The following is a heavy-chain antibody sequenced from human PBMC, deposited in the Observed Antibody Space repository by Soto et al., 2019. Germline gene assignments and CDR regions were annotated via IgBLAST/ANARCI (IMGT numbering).Heavy chain of an antibody. CDR1: GGSISRGDYY. J-gene: IGHJ6*02. CDR3: AGAYQLLTEL. D-gene: IGHD2-2*01. CDR2: IYYGGST. Sequence: PSETLCLTCTVSGGSISRGDYYWSLIRQPPGKGLEWIGYIYYGGSTYYNPSLKSRVTISVDTSKNQFSLKLSSVTAADTAVYYCAGAYQLLTELWGQGTSGTVSS. V-gene: IGHV4-30-4*01.